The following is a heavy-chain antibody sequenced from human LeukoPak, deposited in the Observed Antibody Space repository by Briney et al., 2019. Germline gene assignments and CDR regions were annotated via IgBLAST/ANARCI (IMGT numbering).Heavy chain of an antibody. CDR1: GFTFSSYG. Sequence: GGSLRLSCAASGFTFSSYGMYWVRQAPGKGLEWVAFIRYDGSNKYYADSVKGRFTISRDNSKNTLDLQMSSLRAEDTAVYYCARRGHGYGSPFDYWGQGTLVTVSS. V-gene: IGHV3-30*02. J-gene: IGHJ4*02. D-gene: IGHD5-18*01. CDR2: IRYDGSNK. CDR3: ARRGHGYGSPFDY.